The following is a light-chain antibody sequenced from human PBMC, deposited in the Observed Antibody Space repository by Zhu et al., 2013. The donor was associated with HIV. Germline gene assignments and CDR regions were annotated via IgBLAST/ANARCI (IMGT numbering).Light chain of an antibody. J-gene: IGKJ5*01. V-gene: IGKV1-9*01. Sequence: DIQLTQSPSFLSASVGDRVTITCRASQGISSYLAWYQQKPGKAPNLLIYAASTLQSGVPSRFSGSGSGTEFTLTIRSLQPEDFAVYYCQQYGASLTFGQGTRLDIK. CDR2: AAS. CDR1: QGISSY. CDR3: QQYGASLT.